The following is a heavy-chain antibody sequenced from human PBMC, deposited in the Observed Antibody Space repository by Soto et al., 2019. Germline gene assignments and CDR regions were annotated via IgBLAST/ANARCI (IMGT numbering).Heavy chain of an antibody. CDR1: GYTFTSYG. J-gene: IGHJ3*02. CDR2: ISAYNGNT. Sequence: ASVKVSCKASGYTFTSYGISWVRQAPGQGLEWMGWISAYNGNTNYAQKLQGRVTMTTDTSTSTAYMELRSLRSDDTAVYYCARYRGGGSSWYHRAFDIWGQGTMVTVS. V-gene: IGHV1-18*04. D-gene: IGHD6-13*01. CDR3: ARYRGGGSSWYHRAFDI.